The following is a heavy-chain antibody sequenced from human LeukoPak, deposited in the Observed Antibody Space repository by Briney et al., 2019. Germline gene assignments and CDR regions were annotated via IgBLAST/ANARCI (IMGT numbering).Heavy chain of an antibody. CDR2: INHSGST. Sequence: PSETLSLTCAVSGGSISNENWWGWVRRPPGKGLEWIGEINHSGSTNYNPSLKSRVTISVDTSKNQFSLKLSSVTAADTAVYYCARGSDYYDSSGYYQTHQPTFDYWGQGTLVTVSS. D-gene: IGHD3-22*01. V-gene: IGHV4-4*02. J-gene: IGHJ4*02. CDR1: GGSISNENW. CDR3: ARGSDYYDSSGYYQTHQPTFDY.